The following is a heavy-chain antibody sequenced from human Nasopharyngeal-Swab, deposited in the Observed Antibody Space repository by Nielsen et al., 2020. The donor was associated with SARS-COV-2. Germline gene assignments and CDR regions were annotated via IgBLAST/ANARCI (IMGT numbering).Heavy chain of an antibody. V-gene: IGHV3-23*01. Sequence: GASLKISCAASGFTFSSYAMSWVRRAPGKGLEWVSAISGSGGSTYYADSVKGRFTISRDNSKNTLYLQMNSLRAEDTAVYYCARDVYGSGSQAPDYYYYYMDVWGKGTTVTVSS. CDR1: GFTFSSYA. CDR3: ARDVYGSGSQAPDYYYYYMDV. J-gene: IGHJ6*03. D-gene: IGHD3-10*01. CDR2: ISGSGGST.